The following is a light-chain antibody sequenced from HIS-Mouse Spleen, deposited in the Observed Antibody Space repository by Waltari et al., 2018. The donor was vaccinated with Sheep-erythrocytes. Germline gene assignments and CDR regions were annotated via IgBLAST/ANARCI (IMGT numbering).Light chain of an antibody. Sequence: EIVLTQSPGTLSLSPGERATLSCRASQSVSSSYLARYQQKPGQAPRPLTYGASSRATGIPDRFSGSGSGTDFTLTISRLEPEDFAVYYCQQYGSSPTFGQGTKLEIK. V-gene: IGKV3-20*01. J-gene: IGKJ2*01. CDR2: GAS. CDR3: QQYGSSPT. CDR1: QSVSSSY.